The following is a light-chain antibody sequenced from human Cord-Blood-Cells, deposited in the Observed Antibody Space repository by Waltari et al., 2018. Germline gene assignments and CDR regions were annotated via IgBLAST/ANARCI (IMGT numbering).Light chain of an antibody. V-gene: IGKV3-15*01. CDR3: QQYNNWGT. CDR1: KSVSSN. Sequence: EIVMTHSPATLSVSPGERATLSCRASKSVSSNLAWYQQKPVQAPRLLIYGASTMATGIPASFSGSGSGTEFTLTISSLQSEDFAVYYCQQYNNWGTFGQGTKVEIK. CDR2: GAS. J-gene: IGKJ1*01.